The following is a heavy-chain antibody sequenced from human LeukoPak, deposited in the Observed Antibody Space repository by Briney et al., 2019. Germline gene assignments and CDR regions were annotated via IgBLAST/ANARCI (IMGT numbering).Heavy chain of an antibody. V-gene: IGHV3-7*01. D-gene: IGHD5-12*01. CDR3: ARFSRYSGYDFDC. CDR2: IKQEGSEK. Sequence: GGSLRLSCVASGFSLWVYWVSGGRQGPGEGGEGGAQIKQEGSEKYYVDSLKGRFTISRDNAKNSLYLQMSSLRAEDTAVYYCARFSRYSGYDFDCWGQGTLVTVSS. J-gene: IGHJ4*02. CDR1: GFSLWVYW.